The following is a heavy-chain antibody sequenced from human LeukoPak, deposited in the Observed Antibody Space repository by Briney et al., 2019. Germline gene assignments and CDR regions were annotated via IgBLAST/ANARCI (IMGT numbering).Heavy chain of an antibody. D-gene: IGHD5-12*01. CDR1: GYTFTGYY. J-gene: IGHJ4*02. CDR2: INPNSGGT. V-gene: IGHV1-2*02. Sequence: ASVTVSCKASGYTFTGYYMHWVRQAPGQGLGWMGWINPNSGGTNYAQKFQGRVTMTRDTSISTAYMELSRLRSDDTAVYYCARSGYSGYDSGGYWGQGTLVTVSS. CDR3: ARSGYSGYDSGGY.